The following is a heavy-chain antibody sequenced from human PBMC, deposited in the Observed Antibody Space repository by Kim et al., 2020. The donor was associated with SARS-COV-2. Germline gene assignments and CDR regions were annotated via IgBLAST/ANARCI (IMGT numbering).Heavy chain of an antibody. V-gene: IGHV4-31*02. CDR3: ARVSIPPSYYFDY. J-gene: IGHJ4*02. Sequence: YIPSLKSRVTISVDTSKNQFSLKLSSVTAADTAVYYCARVSIPPSYYFDYWGQGTLVTVSS. D-gene: IGHD6-6*01.